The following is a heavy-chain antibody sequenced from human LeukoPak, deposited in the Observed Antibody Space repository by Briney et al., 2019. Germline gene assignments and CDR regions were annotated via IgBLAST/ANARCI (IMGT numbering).Heavy chain of an antibody. CDR3: ARVSVDTADYYYGMDV. CDR2: ISYDGSNK. V-gene: IGHV3-30-3*01. Sequence: GGSLRLSCAASGFTFSSYAMSWVRQAPGKGLEWVAVISYDGSNKYYADSVKGRFTISRDNSKNTLYQQMNSLRAEDTAVYYCARVSVDTADYYYGMDVWGQGTTVTVSS. CDR1: GFTFSSYA. J-gene: IGHJ6*02. D-gene: IGHD5-18*01.